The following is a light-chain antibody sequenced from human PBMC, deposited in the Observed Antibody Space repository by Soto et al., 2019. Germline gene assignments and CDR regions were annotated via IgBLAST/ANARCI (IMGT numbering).Light chain of an antibody. CDR1: QSSSDW. CDR2: DAS. V-gene: IGKV1-5*01. CDR3: QHYETYPLS. Sequence: ITQSPATLSVSPGDRATLSCRASQSSSDWLACYQQNREKAPKLLFFDASSLEGVVPSRFSGSGFGTEFTITSTSQPPDDVETYYGQHYETYPLSFGGGTKVDIK. J-gene: IGKJ4*01.